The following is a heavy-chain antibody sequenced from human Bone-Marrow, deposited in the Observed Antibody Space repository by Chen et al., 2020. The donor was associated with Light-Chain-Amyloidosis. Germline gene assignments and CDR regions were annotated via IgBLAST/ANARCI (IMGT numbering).Heavy chain of an antibody. CDR3: ARRRDGYNFDY. J-gene: IGHJ4*02. V-gene: IGHV5-51*01. CDR1: GYTFPNSW. Sequence: EVQLEQSGPEVKKPGESLKISCKCSGYTFPNSWIGWVRQMPGQGLEWMGVIYPDDSDARYSPSFEGQVTISADKSITTAYLQWRSLKASDTAMYYCARRRDGYNFDYWGQGTLVTVSS. CDR2: IYPDDSDA. D-gene: IGHD5-12*01.